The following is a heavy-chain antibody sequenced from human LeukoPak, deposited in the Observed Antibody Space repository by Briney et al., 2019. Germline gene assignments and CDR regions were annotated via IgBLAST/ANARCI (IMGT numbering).Heavy chain of an antibody. CDR1: GGSISSYY. D-gene: IGHD3-22*01. Sequence: SETLSLTCSVSGGSISSYYWSWLRQPPGKGLEWIGYIYYSGSTNYNPSLKSRVTISVDTSKNQFSLKLSSVTAADTAVYYCARVNGYYYDSSGSPFDYWGQGTLVTVSS. V-gene: IGHV4-59*01. CDR3: ARVNGYYYDSSGSPFDY. J-gene: IGHJ4*02. CDR2: IYYSGST.